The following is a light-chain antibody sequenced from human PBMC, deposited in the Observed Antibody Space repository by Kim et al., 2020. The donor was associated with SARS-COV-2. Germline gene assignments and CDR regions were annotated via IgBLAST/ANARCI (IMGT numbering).Light chain of an antibody. CDR1: SGHSSYA. Sequence: ASGKLTCTQSSGHSSYAIAWHQQQPEKGPRYLMKLNSDGSHSKGDGIPDRFSGSSSGAERYLTISSLQSEDEADYYCQTWGTGIRVFGGGTQLTVL. V-gene: IGLV4-69*01. CDR3: QTWGTGIRV. CDR2: LNSDGSH. J-gene: IGLJ3*02.